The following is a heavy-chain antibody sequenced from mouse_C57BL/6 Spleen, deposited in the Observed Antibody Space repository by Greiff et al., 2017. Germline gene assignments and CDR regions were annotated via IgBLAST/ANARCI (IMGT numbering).Heavy chain of an antibody. CDR1: GYSITSGYY. J-gene: IGHJ2*01. Sequence: ESGPGLVKPSQSLSLTCSVTGYSITSGYYWNWIRQFPGNKLEWMGYISYDGSNNYNPSLKNRITISRVTSKNQVFLKLNSVTTEDTATYYCASRGLYYGNPYFDYWGQGTTLTVSS. CDR2: ISYDGSN. D-gene: IGHD2-1*01. CDR3: ASRGLYYGNPYFDY. V-gene: IGHV3-6*01.